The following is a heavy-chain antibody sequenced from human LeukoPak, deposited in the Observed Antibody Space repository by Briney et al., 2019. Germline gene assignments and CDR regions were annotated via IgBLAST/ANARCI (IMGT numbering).Heavy chain of an antibody. V-gene: IGHV3-30*18. Sequence: GGSLRLSCAASGYSFSTYSMNWVRQAPGQGREWVSIISYGGKNQYYAGSLKGRFTICRDTSKNALYLQMDSLRVEDTAVYYCAKASIKMVRGLCLDYWGRGTLVTVSS. J-gene: IGHJ4*02. CDR1: GYSFSTYS. CDR3: AKASIKMVRGLCLDY. D-gene: IGHD3-10*01. CDR2: ISYGGKNQ.